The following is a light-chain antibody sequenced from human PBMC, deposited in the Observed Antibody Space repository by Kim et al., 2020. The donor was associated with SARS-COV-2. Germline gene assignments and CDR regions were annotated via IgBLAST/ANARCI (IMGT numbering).Light chain of an antibody. V-gene: IGKV3-11*01. CDR1: QSVSSY. Sequence: SQGERDTLSYRARQSVSSYLAWYQQKPDQAPRLLIYDAYNRATDIPARFSGSGSGTDFTLTISSLEPEGFAVYYCQQRSNWPPRTFGGGTKVDIK. CDR2: DAY. CDR3: QQRSNWPPRT. J-gene: IGKJ4*01.